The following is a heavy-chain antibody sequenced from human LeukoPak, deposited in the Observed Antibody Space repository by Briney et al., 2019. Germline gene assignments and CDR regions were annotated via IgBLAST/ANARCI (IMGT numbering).Heavy chain of an antibody. D-gene: IGHD6-19*01. CDR1: GFTFSSYS. J-gene: IGHJ6*02. Sequence: GGSLRLSCAASGFTFSSYSMNWVRQAPGKGLEWVSSISSSSSYIYYADSVKGRFTISRDNAKNSLYLQMNSLRAEDTAVYYCARCTDSGWPYYYYGMDVWGQGTTVTVSS. CDR2: ISSSSSYI. CDR3: ARCTDSGWPYYYYGMDV. V-gene: IGHV3-21*01.